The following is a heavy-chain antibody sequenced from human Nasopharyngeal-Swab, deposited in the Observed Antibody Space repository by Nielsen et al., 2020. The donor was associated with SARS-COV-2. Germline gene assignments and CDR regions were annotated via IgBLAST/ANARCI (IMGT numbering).Heavy chain of an antibody. CDR1: GFTFDDYA. CDR2: ISGDGGST. Sequence: GESLKISCAASGFTFDDYAMHWVRQAPGKGLEWVSLISGDGGSTYYADSVKGRFTISRDNSKNSLYLQMNRLRTEDTALYYCAKGGSGWSNKFDYWGQGTLVTVSS. CDR3: AKGGSGWSNKFDY. D-gene: IGHD6-19*01. V-gene: IGHV3-43*02. J-gene: IGHJ4*02.